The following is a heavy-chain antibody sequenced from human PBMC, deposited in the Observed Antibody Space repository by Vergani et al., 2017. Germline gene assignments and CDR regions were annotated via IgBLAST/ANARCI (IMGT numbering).Heavy chain of an antibody. D-gene: IGHD3-16*01. CDR2: IKFDGSNQ. J-gene: IGHJ4*02. Sequence: QVQLVESGGGVVQRGGSLILSCATSGFTLSNYDMQRIRQGPGTGLEFVAFIKFDGSNQYYADSVKGRFTLSRDFSKNPLYLQMNSLGTDDTATYYCAKHFRGWGIDYWGQGTQVIVSS. V-gene: IGHV3-30*02. CDR1: GFTLSNYD. CDR3: AKHFRGWGIDY.